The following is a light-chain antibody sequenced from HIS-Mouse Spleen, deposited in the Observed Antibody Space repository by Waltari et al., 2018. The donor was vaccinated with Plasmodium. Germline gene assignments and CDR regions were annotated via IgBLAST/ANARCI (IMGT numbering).Light chain of an antibody. CDR2: GAS. J-gene: IGKJ2*01. CDR1: QSVSSSY. Sequence: EIVLTQSPGTLSLSPGERATLSCRASQSVSSSYLAWYQQKPGQAPRPLIYGASSRATGIPDRFSGSGSGTDFTLTISRLEPEDFAVYYCQQYGSSPTFGQGTKL. V-gene: IGKV3-20*01. CDR3: QQYGSSPT.